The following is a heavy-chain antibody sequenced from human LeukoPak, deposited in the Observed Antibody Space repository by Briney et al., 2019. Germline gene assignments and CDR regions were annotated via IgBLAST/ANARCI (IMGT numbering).Heavy chain of an antibody. CDR1: GFTFSSYG. CDR2: IRYDGSNK. V-gene: IGHV3-30*02. Sequence: GGSLRLSCAASGFTFSSYGMHWVHQAPGKGLEWVAFIRYDGSNKYYADSVKGRFTISRDNSKNTLYLQMNSLRAEDTAVYYCAKDLYCSSTSCSTFDYWGQGTLVTVSS. J-gene: IGHJ4*02. D-gene: IGHD2-2*01. CDR3: AKDLYCSSTSCSTFDY.